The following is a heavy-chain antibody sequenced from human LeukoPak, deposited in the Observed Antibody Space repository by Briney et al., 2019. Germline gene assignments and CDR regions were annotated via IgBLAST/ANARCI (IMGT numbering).Heavy chain of an antibody. CDR1: GFTFSSYS. D-gene: IGHD2-2*02. J-gene: IGHJ6*03. Sequence: GGSLRLSCAASGFTFSSYSMDWVRQAPGKGLEWVSSISSSSTYIYYADSVKGRFTISRDNTKNSLSLQMNSLRAEDTAVYYCARADCSSTSCYTPMDYPVYYYMDVWGKGTTVTVSS. V-gene: IGHV3-21*01. CDR3: ARADCSSTSCYTPMDYPVYYYMDV. CDR2: ISSSSTYI.